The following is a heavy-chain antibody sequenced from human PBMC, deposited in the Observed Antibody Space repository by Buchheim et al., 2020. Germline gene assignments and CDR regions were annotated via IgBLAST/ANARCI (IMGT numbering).Heavy chain of an antibody. Sequence: QVQLRESGPGLVKPSETLSLTCTVSGGSISTYYWSWIRQPPGKGLEWIGYIYYSGNTKYNPSLKSRITISVDMSKNQFSLRLSSVTAADTAMYYCGTGTSDWFDYWGQGTL. CDR3: GTGTSDWFDY. CDR1: GGSISTYY. D-gene: IGHD1-7*01. J-gene: IGHJ4*02. V-gene: IGHV4-59*01. CDR2: IYYSGNT.